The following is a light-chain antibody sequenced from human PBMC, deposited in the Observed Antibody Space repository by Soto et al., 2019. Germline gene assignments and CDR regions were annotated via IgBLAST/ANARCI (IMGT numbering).Light chain of an antibody. J-gene: IGKJ1*01. CDR3: QQYNTYSRT. CDR2: KAS. CDR1: QSISSW. Sequence: QSPSTLSASVGDRVTITCRASQSISSWLAWYQQKPGKAPKLLIYKASSLESGVPSRFSGSGSGAEFTLTISSLQPDDFATYYCQQYNTYSRTFGQGTKV. V-gene: IGKV1-5*03.